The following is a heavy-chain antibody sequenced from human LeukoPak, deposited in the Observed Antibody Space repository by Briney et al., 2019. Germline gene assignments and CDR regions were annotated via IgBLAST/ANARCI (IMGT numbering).Heavy chain of an antibody. CDR1: GYTFTSYY. V-gene: IGHV1-46*01. D-gene: IGHD6-6*01. CDR3: ASTTIRVFDGAFDI. J-gene: IGHJ3*02. Sequence: GASVKVSCKASGYTFTSYYMHWVRQAPGQGLEWMGIINPSGGSTSYAQKFQGRVTMTRGMSTSTVYMELSSLRSEDTAVYYCASTTIRVFDGAFDIWGQGTMVTVSS. CDR2: INPSGGST.